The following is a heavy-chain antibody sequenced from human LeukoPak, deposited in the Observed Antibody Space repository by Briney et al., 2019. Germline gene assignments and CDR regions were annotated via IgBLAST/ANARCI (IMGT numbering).Heavy chain of an antibody. D-gene: IGHD3-10*01. Sequence: ETLSLTCAVYGGSFSGYYWSWVRQPPGKGLEWIGEINHSGSTNYNPSLTSRVTISVDTSKNQFSLKLSSVTAADTAVYYCARGLRVTMVRGVPGVHLYFDHWGQGTLVTVSS. V-gene: IGHV4-34*01. CDR1: GGSFSGYY. CDR2: INHSGST. CDR3: ARGLRVTMVRGVPGVHLYFDH. J-gene: IGHJ4*02.